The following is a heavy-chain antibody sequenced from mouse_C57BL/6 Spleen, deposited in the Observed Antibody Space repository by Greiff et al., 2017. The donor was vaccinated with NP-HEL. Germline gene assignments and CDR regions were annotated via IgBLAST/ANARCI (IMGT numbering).Heavy chain of an antibody. J-gene: IGHJ3*01. CDR1: GFTFSSYA. Sequence: EVHLVESGGGLVKPGGSLKLSCAASGFTFSSYAMSWVRQTPEKRLEWVATISDGGSYTYYPDNVKGRFTISRDNAKNNLYLQMSHLKSEDTAMYYCAAYVLFAYWGQGTLVTVSA. V-gene: IGHV5-4*01. CDR2: ISDGGSYT. CDR3: AAYVLFAY.